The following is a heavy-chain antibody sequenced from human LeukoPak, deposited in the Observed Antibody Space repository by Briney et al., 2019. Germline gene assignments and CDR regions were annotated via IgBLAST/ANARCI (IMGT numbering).Heavy chain of an antibody. D-gene: IGHD3-22*01. CDR2: ISGSGGST. Sequence: GGSLRLSCAASGFTFSSYAMSWVRQAPGKGLEWVSAISGSGGSTYYADSVKGRFTISRDNSKNTLYLQMNSLRAEDTAVYYCANPADYYDSGGYSGFDYWGQGTLVTVSS. V-gene: IGHV3-23*01. CDR1: GFTFSSYA. J-gene: IGHJ4*02. CDR3: ANPADYYDSGGYSGFDY.